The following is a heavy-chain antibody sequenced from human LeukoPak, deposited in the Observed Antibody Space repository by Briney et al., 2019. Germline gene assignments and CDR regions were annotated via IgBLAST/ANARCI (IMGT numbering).Heavy chain of an antibody. CDR1: GFTFDSYA. CDR3: ARDSGYYYEYYFDY. CDR2: ISGSGGST. V-gene: IGHV3-23*01. Sequence: GGSLRLSCAASGFTFDSYAMSWVRQAPGKGLEWVSVISGSGGSTYYADSVKGRFTTSRDNSKDTLYLQMNSLRAEDTAVYYCARDSGYYYEYYFDYWGQGTLVTVSS. D-gene: IGHD3-3*01. J-gene: IGHJ4*02.